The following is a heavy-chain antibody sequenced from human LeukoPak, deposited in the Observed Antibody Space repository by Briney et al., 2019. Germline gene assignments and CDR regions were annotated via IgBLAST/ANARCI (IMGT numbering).Heavy chain of an antibody. V-gene: IGHV3-30*18. CDR3: AKDEDGDYPNFDY. D-gene: IGHD4-17*01. J-gene: IGHJ4*02. Sequence: SGGSLRLSCAASGFTFSSYGMHWVRQAPGKGLEWVAVISYDGSNKYYADSVKGRFTISRDNSKNTLYLQMNSLRAEDTAVYYCAKDEDGDYPNFDYWGQGTLVTVSS. CDR1: GFTFSSYG. CDR2: ISYDGSNK.